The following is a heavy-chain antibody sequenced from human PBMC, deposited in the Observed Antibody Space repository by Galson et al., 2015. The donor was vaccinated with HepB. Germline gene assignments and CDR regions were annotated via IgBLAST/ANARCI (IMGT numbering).Heavy chain of an antibody. CDR3: AMALRLGELSSYKYYGVDV. CDR2: ISPYNGNT. D-gene: IGHD3-16*02. Sequence: SVKVSCKASGYTFTSYGVSWVRQAPGQGLEWMGWISPYNGNTNYAQKVQGRVTMTTDTSTRTAYMELRSLRSDDTAVYYCAMALRLGELSSYKYYGVDVWGRGTTVTVSS. CDR1: GYTFTSYG. J-gene: IGHJ6*02. V-gene: IGHV1-18*01.